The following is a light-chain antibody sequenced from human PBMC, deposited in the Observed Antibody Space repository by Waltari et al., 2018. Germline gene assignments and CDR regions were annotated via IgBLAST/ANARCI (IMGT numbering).Light chain of an antibody. Sequence: EIVMTQSPATLSVSPGERVTLSCRASQSVSSNLAWYQQKPGQAPRPLIDGASTRATGIPARFSGSGSGTEFTLTISSLQSEDFAVYYCQQYNNWPPWTFGQGTKVEIK. CDR1: QSVSSN. CDR3: QQYNNWPPWT. CDR2: GAS. V-gene: IGKV3-15*01. J-gene: IGKJ1*01.